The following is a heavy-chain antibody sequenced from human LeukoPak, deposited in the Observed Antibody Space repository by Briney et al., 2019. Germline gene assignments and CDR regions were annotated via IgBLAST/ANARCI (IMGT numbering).Heavy chain of an antibody. D-gene: IGHD1-26*01. J-gene: IGHJ6*02. CDR1: GFTFSSYW. CDR2: IKQDGSEK. V-gene: IGHV3-7*01. CDR3: ARDPRAGNYYYYGTDV. Sequence: PGGSLRLSCAASGFTFSSYWMSWVRQAPGKGLEWVANIKQDGSEKYYVDSVKGRFTISRDNAKNSLYLQMNSLRAEDTAVYYCARDPRAGNYYYYGTDVWGQGTTVTVSS.